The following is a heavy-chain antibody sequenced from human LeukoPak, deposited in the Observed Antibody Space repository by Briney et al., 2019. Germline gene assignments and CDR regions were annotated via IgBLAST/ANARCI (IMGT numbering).Heavy chain of an antibody. CDR1: GFTFSSYA. V-gene: IGHV3-23*01. D-gene: IGHD3-10*01. J-gene: IGHJ4*02. Sequence: GGSLRLSCAASGFTFSSYAMSLVRQAPGKGLEWVSAISGSGGSTYYADSVKGRFTISGDNSKNTLYLQMNSLRAEDTAVYYCAKRSPKVKYYYDFFDYWGQGTLVTVSS. CDR2: ISGSGGST. CDR3: AKRSPKVKYYYDFFDY.